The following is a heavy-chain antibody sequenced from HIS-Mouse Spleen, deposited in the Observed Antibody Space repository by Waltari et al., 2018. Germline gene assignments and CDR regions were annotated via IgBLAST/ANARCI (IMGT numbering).Heavy chain of an antibody. D-gene: IGHD3-22*01. CDR3: TRVGVAYYDSSGDDAFDI. CDR1: VFNVGACA. Sequence: EVQLVVSGGGLVKPGRSLRLFCTCSVFNVGACAMSWFSQAPGKGLEWVGFIRSKAYGGTTEYAASVKGRFTISRDDSKSIAYLQMNSLKTEDTAVYYCTRVGVAYYDSSGDDAFDIWGQGTMVTVSS. V-gene: IGHV3-49*05. J-gene: IGHJ3*02. CDR2: IRSKAYGGTT.